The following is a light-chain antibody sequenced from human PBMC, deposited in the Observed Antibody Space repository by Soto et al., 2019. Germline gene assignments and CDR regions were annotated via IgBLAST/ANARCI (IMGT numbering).Light chain of an antibody. CDR1: QSVSSK. Sequence: EVGITQSPATLSVSPWAGATLSCGASQSVSSKLAWYQQTPGQAPRLLIYAASSRATGIPDRFSGSGSGTDFTLTISRLEPEDFAVYYCQQYGNSPRTFGQGTKVDI. J-gene: IGKJ1*01. CDR2: AAS. V-gene: IGKV3-20*01. CDR3: QQYGNSPRT.